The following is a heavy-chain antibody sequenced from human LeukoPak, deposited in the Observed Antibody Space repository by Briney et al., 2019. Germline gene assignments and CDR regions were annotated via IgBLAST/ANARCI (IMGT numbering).Heavy chain of an antibody. Sequence: GGSLSLSCAASGFTFSSYVMSWVRQAPGKGLELVSTISTRGGGTYYADSVKGRFTISRETYKSTLYLQMNSLRAEDTAVYYCAKARSGWAWFDPWGQGTLVTVSS. J-gene: IGHJ5*02. V-gene: IGHV3-23*01. CDR1: GFTFSSYV. CDR2: ISTRGGGT. CDR3: AKARSGWAWFDP. D-gene: IGHD6-19*01.